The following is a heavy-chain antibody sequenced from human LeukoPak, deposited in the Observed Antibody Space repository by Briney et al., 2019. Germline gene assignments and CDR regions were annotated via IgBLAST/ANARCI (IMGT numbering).Heavy chain of an antibody. Sequence: GGSLRLSCAASGFIVSNNYMSWVRQAPGKGLEWVSVLHSGGSTYYADSVKGRFTISRDNSKNTLYLQLNSLRAEDTAIYYCAKDLTYYYDSTGYFDYWGQGTLVTVSS. CDR3: AKDLTYYYDSTGYFDY. CDR1: GFIVSNNY. J-gene: IGHJ4*02. CDR2: LHSGGST. V-gene: IGHV3-53*01. D-gene: IGHD3-22*01.